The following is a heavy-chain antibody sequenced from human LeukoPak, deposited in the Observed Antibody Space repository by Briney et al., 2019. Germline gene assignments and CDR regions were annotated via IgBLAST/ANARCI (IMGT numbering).Heavy chain of an antibody. V-gene: IGHV3-21*01. CDR3: AKYYGSHTREIDY. CDR1: GFTFSASS. J-gene: IGHJ4*02. D-gene: IGHD1-26*01. Sequence: NPGGSLRLSCAASGFTFSASSLNWVRQAPGKGLEWVSSITSSSSYIYYADSVKGRFTISRDNAANSLYLQMNSLRVDDTAVYYCAKYYGSHTREIDYWGQGTLVTVSS. CDR2: ITSSSSYI.